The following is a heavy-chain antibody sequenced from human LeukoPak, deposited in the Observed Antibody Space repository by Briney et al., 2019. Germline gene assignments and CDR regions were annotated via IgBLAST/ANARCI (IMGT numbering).Heavy chain of an antibody. D-gene: IGHD6-6*01. CDR1: GYTFTSYG. Sequence: WASVKVSCKASGYTFTSYGISWVRQAPGQGLEWMGWISAYNGNTNYAQKLQGRVTMTTDTSTSTAYMELRSLRSDDTAVYYCARAVLTGIAARLPDYWGQGTLVTVSS. J-gene: IGHJ4*02. V-gene: IGHV1-18*01. CDR2: ISAYNGNT. CDR3: ARAVLTGIAARLPDY.